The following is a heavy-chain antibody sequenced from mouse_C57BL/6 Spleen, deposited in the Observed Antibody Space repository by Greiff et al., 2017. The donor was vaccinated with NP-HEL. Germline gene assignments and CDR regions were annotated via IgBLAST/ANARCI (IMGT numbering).Heavy chain of an antibody. D-gene: IGHD2-1*01. Sequence: QVQLQQPGAELVKPGASVKMSCKASGYTFTSYWITWVKQRPGQGLEWIGDIYPGSGSTNYNEKFKSKATLTVDTSSSTAYMQLSSLTSEDSAVYYCAIKIYYGNYVYFDYWGQGTTLTVSS. V-gene: IGHV1-55*01. CDR1: GYTFTSYW. CDR2: IYPGSGST. CDR3: AIKIYYGNYVYFDY. J-gene: IGHJ2*01.